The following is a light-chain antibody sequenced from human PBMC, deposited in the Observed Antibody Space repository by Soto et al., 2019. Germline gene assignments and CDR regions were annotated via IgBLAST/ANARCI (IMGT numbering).Light chain of an antibody. Sequence: ETVVTQSPGTLSLSPGERATLSCRASQSVSSSYLAWDQQKPGQAPRLLIYGASSRATGIPDRFSGSGSGTDFTLTISRLEPEDFAVYYCQQYGSSPLTFGGGTKVEIK. CDR1: QSVSSSY. V-gene: IGKV3-20*01. CDR3: QQYGSSPLT. CDR2: GAS. J-gene: IGKJ4*01.